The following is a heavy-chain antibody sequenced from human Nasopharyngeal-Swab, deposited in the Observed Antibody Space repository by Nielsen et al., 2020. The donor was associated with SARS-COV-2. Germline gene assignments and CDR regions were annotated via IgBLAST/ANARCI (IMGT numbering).Heavy chain of an antibody. CDR3: ARGDSSGWYSAGYYYYYYGMDV. J-gene: IGHJ6*02. Sequence: GESLKISCAASGFTFSSYSMNWVRQAPGKGLEWVSSISSSSSYIYYADSVKGRFTISRDNAKNSLYLQMNSLRAEDTAVYYCARGDSSGWYSAGYYYYYYGMDVWGQGTTVTVSS. CDR2: ISSSSSYI. D-gene: IGHD6-19*01. CDR1: GFTFSSYS. V-gene: IGHV3-21*01.